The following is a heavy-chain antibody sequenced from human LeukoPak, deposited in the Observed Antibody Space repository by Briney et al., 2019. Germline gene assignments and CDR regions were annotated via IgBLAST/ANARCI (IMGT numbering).Heavy chain of an antibody. D-gene: IGHD2-8*01. J-gene: IGHJ4*02. CDR2: IYYSGST. V-gene: IGHV4-39*07. Sequence: SETLSLTCTVSGGSISSSSYYWGWIRQPPGKGLEWIGSIYYSGSTYYNPSLKSRVTISVDTSKNQFSLKLSSVTAADTAVYFCARGTREYCTNGVCYPFDYWGQGTLVTVSS. CDR3: ARGTREYCTNGVCYPFDY. CDR1: GGSISSSSYY.